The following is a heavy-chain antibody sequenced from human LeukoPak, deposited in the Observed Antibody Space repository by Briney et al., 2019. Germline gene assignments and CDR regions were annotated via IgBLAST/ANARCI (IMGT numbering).Heavy chain of an antibody. CDR1: GFTVSSNY. Sequence: PGGSLRLSCAASGFTVSSNYMSWVRQAPGKGLEWVSVIYSGGSTYYADSVKGRFTISRDNSKNTLYLQMNSLRAEDTAVYYCARDLTGARSGAFDIWGQGTMVTVPS. J-gene: IGHJ3*02. D-gene: IGHD7-27*01. CDR3: ARDLTGARSGAFDI. CDR2: IYSGGST. V-gene: IGHV3-53*01.